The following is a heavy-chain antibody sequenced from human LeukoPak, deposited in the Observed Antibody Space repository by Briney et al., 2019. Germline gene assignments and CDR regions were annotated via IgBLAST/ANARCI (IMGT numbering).Heavy chain of an antibody. CDR1: GFTFSSYS. D-gene: IGHD3-9*01. J-gene: IGHJ4*02. V-gene: IGHV3-21*01. CDR2: ISASSSYI. CDR3: ARAQEERYYDILTGYTNYFDY. Sequence: GGSLRLSCAASGFTFSSYSMHWVRQAPGKGLEWVSSISASSSYIYYADSVKGRFTISRDNAKNSLYLQMNSLRAEDTAVYYCARAQEERYYDILTGYTNYFDYWGQGTLVTVSS.